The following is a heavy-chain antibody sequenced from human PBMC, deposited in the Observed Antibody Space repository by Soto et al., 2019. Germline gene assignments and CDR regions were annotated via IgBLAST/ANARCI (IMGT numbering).Heavy chain of an antibody. D-gene: IGHD3-3*01. Sequence: QVQLQQWGAGLLKPSETLSLTCAVYGGSFSGYYWSWIRQPPGKGLEWIGEINHSGSTNYNPSLTSRVTISVDTSKNQFSLKLSSVTAADTAVYYCARAALRFSRGWFDPWGQGTLVTVSS. V-gene: IGHV4-34*01. CDR3: ARAALRFSRGWFDP. CDR1: GGSFSGYY. J-gene: IGHJ5*02. CDR2: INHSGST.